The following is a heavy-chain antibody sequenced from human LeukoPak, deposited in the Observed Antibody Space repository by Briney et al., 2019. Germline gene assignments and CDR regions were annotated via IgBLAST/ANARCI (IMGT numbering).Heavy chain of an antibody. D-gene: IGHD3-10*01. Sequence: SETLPLTCTVSGGSISSSSYHWGWIRLPPGKGLEWIGNLYYSGSTYYNPSLKSRVTISVDRSKNQFSLKLNSVTAADTAVYYCARRHDGEFDYWGQGTLVTVSS. CDR3: ARRHDGEFDY. CDR2: LYYSGST. V-gene: IGHV4-39*01. CDR1: GGSISSSSYH. J-gene: IGHJ4*02.